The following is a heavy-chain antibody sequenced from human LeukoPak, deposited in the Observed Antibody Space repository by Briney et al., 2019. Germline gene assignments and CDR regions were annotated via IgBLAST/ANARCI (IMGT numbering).Heavy chain of an antibody. Sequence: GGPLRHSCAASGFTFSTYAMSWVRQTPGKGLEWVAAISGSNPGTYHANSVRCRFTISRDNSKNTPHLQMNGLRAEDTAIYYCAKASVGHCSGAFCYHFDSWGQGTLVTVSS. CDR1: GFTFSTYA. CDR3: AKASVGHCSGAFCYHFDS. V-gene: IGHV3-23*01. CDR2: ISGSNPGT. D-gene: IGHD2-15*01. J-gene: IGHJ4*02.